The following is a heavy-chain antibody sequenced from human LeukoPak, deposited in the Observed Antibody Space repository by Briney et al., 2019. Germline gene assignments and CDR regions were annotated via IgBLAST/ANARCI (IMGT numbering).Heavy chain of an antibody. CDR3: AREYEYYYGSGSYWGVDY. V-gene: IGHV1-18*01. Sequence: ASVKVSCKASGYTFTSYGVSWVRQAPGQGLEWMGWISAYNGNTNYAQKLQGRVTMTTDTSTSTAYMELRSLRSDDTAVYYCAREYEYYYGSGSYWGVDYWGRGTLVTVSS. CDR1: GYTFTSYG. J-gene: IGHJ4*02. D-gene: IGHD3-10*01. CDR2: ISAYNGNT.